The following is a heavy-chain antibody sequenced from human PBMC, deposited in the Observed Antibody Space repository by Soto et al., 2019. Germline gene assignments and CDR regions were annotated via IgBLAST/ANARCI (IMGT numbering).Heavy chain of an antibody. V-gene: IGHV4-59*01. Sequence: SETLSLTCTVSGGSISSYYLCWIRQPPGKGLEWIGYIYYSGSTNYNPSLKSRVTISVDTSKNQFSLKLSSVTAADTAVYYCASGLLQGYGMDVWGQGTTVTVSS. D-gene: IGHD3-10*01. J-gene: IGHJ6*02. CDR2: IYYSGST. CDR3: ASGLLQGYGMDV. CDR1: GGSISSYY.